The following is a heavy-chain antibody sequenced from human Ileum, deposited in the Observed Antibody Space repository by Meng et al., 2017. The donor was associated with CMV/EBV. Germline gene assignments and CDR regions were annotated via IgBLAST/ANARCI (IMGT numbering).Heavy chain of an antibody. CDR3: ATDINWDNF. CDR2: IKPDGSEK. D-gene: IGHD1-1*01. V-gene: IGHV3-7*01. CDR1: GFIFSGRW. Sequence: GGSLRLSCTTSGFIFSGRWMTWVRQAPGKGLEGVANIKPDGSEKYYVDSVKGRFTISRDNAKNSLYLQMNSLRAEDTAGYYCATDINWDNFWGQGTLVTVSS. J-gene: IGHJ4*02.